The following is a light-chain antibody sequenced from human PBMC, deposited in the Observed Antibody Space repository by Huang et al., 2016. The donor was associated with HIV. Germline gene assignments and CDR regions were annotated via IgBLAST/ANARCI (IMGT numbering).Light chain of an antibody. CDR3: QQYYNTPRT. CDR2: WAT. CDR1: QSVLDKSNNKNC. V-gene: IGKV4-1*01. Sequence: DIVMTQSPDSLAVFLGERATINCKSSQSVLDKSNNKNCLAWFQQKEGQQPKLLLFWATTRQDRVPDLFDVSGSGTDFTLTISSLPAEDVAVYYCQQYYNTPRTFGQGTKVEIK. J-gene: IGKJ1*01.